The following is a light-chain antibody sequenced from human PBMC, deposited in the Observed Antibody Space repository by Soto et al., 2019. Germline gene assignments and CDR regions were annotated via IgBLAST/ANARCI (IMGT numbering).Light chain of an antibody. CDR2: GNN. CDR3: SAWDNSLNGYV. Sequence: QSVLTQPPSVSGAPGQRVTISCTGSSSSVGAGYDVHWYQQLPGTAPKLLIYGNNNRPSGVPDRFSGSKSGTSASLAITGLQAEDEGDYYCSAWDNSLNGYVFGPGTKVTVL. V-gene: IGLV1-40*01. J-gene: IGLJ1*01. CDR1: SSSVGAGYD.